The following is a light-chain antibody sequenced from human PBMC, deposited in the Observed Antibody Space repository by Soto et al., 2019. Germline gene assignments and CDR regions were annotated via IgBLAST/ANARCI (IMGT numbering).Light chain of an antibody. CDR3: QQNFNFPRT. J-gene: IGKJ1*01. V-gene: IGKV1-39*01. CDR1: QTIDTY. Sequence: IQLARSPTSPASSVGGRGTINWRASQTIDTYVNWYQHKPGTAPKVLIYAATYLQNGVPSRFSGTGSGADFTLTISSLQPEDFATYYCQQNFNFPRTFGQGTKVDI. CDR2: AAT.